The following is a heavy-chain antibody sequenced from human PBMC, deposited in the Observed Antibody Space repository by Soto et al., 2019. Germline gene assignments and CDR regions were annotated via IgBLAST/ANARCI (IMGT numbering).Heavy chain of an antibody. CDR3: ARVLGYGDYLMYYYYYGMDV. CDR1: GGSISSSSYY. J-gene: IGHJ6*02. CDR2: IYYSGST. V-gene: IGHV4-39*07. D-gene: IGHD4-17*01. Sequence: SETLSLTCTVSGGSISSSSYYWGWIRQPPGKGLEWIGSIYYSGSTNYNPSLKSRVTISVDTSKNQFSLKLSSVTAADTAVYYCARVLGYGDYLMYYYYYGMDVWGQGTTVTVSS.